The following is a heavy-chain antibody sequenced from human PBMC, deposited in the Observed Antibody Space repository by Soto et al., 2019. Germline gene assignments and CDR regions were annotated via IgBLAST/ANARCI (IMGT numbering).Heavy chain of an antibody. CDR3: ARDSCRYYGSGRYWPLWFDP. CDR2: INAGNGNT. CDR1: GYTFTSYA. D-gene: IGHD3-10*01. Sequence: QVQLVQSGAEVKKPGASVKVSCKASGYTFTSYAMHWVRQAPGQRLEWMGWINAGNGNTKYSQKFQGRVTITRDTSASTAYMERSSLRSEDTAVYYCARDSCRYYGSGRYWPLWFDPWGQGTLVTVSS. V-gene: IGHV1-3*01. J-gene: IGHJ5*02.